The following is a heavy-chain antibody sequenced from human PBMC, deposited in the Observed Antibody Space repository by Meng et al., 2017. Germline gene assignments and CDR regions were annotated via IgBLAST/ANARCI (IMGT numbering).Heavy chain of an antibody. CDR1: GYSISSGYY. CDR3: ASLRFEPNWFDP. J-gene: IGHJ5*02. Sequence: SETLSLTCTVSGYSISSGYYWGWIRQPPGKGLEWIESIYHSGSTYYNPSLKSLVTISVDLSKNQFSLKLSSVNAEDTAVYYCASLRFEPNWFDPWGQGTLVTVSS. D-gene: IGHD4-17*01. CDR2: IYHSGST. V-gene: IGHV4-38-2*02.